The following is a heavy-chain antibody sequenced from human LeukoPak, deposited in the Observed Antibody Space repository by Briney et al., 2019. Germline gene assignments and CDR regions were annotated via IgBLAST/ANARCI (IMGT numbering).Heavy chain of an antibody. Sequence: GGPLRLSGEASGFTFSTYAMYWVRQAPGKGLEGVAFIRYDESNKYYADSVKGRFTISRDNSKNTLYLQMKSLRVEDTAVYYCAKDFRRTVTPISYSSYMDVWGKGTTVTISS. CDR2: IRYDESNK. V-gene: IGHV3-30*02. D-gene: IGHD4-17*01. CDR3: AKDFRRTVTPISYSSYMDV. CDR1: GFTFSTYA. J-gene: IGHJ6*03.